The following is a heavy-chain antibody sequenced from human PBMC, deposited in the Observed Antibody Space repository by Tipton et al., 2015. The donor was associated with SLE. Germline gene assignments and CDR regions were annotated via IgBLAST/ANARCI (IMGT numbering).Heavy chain of an antibody. J-gene: IGHJ4*02. CDR1: GFTFSSYA. D-gene: IGHD3-3*01. CDR2: ISSNGGST. CDR3: VKERQRLPYYDFWSGYPPVDY. V-gene: IGHV3-64D*09. Sequence: SLRLSCSASGFTFSSYAMHWVRQAPGKGLEYVSAISSNGGSTYYADSVKGRFTISRDNSKNTLYLQMSSLRAEDTAVYYCVKERQRLPYYDFWSGYPPVDYWGQGTLVTVSS.